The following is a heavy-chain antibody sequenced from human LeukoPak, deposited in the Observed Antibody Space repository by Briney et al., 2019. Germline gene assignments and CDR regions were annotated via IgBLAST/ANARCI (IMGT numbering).Heavy chain of an antibody. V-gene: IGHV3-21*01. CDR3: ARGYRRIDY. Sequence: GGSLRLSCAASGFTFSGYSMNWVRQAPGKGLEWVSSIGSGGNYISYADSVKGRFTISRDNAKNSLSLQMSSLRAEDTAVYYCARGYRRIDYWGQGTLVTVSS. J-gene: IGHJ4*02. CDR2: IGSGGNYI. CDR1: GFTFSGYS. D-gene: IGHD2-2*01.